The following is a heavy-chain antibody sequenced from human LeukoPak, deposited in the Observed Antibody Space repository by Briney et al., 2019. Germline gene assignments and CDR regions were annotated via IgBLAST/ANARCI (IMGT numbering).Heavy chain of an antibody. D-gene: IGHD3-22*01. J-gene: IGHJ4*02. V-gene: IGHV4-38-2*02. CDR1: DYSISSGYY. CDR3: ARVPVPYYYDSSGYYGGYYFDY. CDR2: LYHNENT. Sequence: PSETLSLTCTVSDYSISSGYYWGWIRQPPGKELEWIGSLYHNENTYYRPSLKSRVVISVDTSKNQFSLKLSSVTAADTAVYYCARVPVPYYYDSSGYYGGYYFDYWGQGTLVTVSS.